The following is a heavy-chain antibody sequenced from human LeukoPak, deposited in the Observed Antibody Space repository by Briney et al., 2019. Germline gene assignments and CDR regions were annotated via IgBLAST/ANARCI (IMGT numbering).Heavy chain of an antibody. D-gene: IGHD7-27*01. V-gene: IGHV1-18*01. CDR1: GYTFTSYG. CDR2: ISAYNGNT. CDR3: ARDLGRSATSTNWFDP. Sequence: ASVKVSCKASGYTFTSYGISWVRQAPGQGLEWMGWISAYNGNTNYAQKLQGRVTMTTDTSTSTAYMELRSLRPDDTAVYYCARDLGRSATSTNWFDPWGQGTLVTVSS. J-gene: IGHJ5*02.